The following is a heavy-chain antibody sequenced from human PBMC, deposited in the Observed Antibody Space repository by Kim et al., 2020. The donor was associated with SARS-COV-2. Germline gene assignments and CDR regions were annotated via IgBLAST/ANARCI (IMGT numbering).Heavy chain of an antibody. D-gene: IGHD3-16*01. CDR1: GGSISSGGYY. CDR2: IYYSGST. J-gene: IGHJ5*02. CDR3: ARDRFMITFGGPAVGGWFDP. Sequence: SQTLSLTCTVSGGSISSGGYYWSWIRQHPGKGLEWIGYIYYSGSTYYNPSLKSRVTISVDTSKNQFSLKLSSVTAADTAVYYCARDRFMITFGGPAVGGWFDPWGQGTLVTVSS. V-gene: IGHV4-31*03.